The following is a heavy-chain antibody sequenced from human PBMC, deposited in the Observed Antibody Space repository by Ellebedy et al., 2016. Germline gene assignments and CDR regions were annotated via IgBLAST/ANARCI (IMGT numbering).Heavy chain of an antibody. Sequence: ASVQVSCKASGYTFTSYAMNWVRQAPRQGLEWMGWIKTNTGNPTYAQGFTGRFVFSLDTSVSTAYLQLSSLKAEDTAVYYCARPYYESSGYYLGGLDYWGQGTLVTVSS. CDR2: IKTNTGNP. CDR3: ARPYYESSGYYLGGLDY. CDR1: GYTFTSYA. D-gene: IGHD3-22*01. J-gene: IGHJ4*02. V-gene: IGHV7-4-1*02.